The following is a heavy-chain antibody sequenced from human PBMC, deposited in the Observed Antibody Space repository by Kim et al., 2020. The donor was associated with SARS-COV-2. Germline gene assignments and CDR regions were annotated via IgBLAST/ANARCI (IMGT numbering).Heavy chain of an antibody. Sequence: SETRSITCTVSGGSISSYYWSWIRQPAGKGLELIGRIYTSGSTNYNPSLKSRVTMSVDTSKNQFSLKLSSVTAADTAVYYCAREEITIVCTHACDIWGQGPMFTVSS. J-gene: IGHJ3*02. CDR2: IYTSGST. CDR1: GGSISSYY. CDR3: AREEITIVCTHACDI. D-gene: IGHD3-9*01. V-gene: IGHV4-4*07.